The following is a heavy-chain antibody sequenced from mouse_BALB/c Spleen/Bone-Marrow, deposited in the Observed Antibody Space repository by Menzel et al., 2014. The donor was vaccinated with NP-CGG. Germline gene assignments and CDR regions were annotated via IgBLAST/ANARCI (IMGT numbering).Heavy chain of an antibody. V-gene: IGHV1-18*01. CDR3: ARSDYYGSSYKAWFTY. J-gene: IGHJ3*01. Sequence: EVQLQQSGPELVKPGTSMKISCKASGYSFTGYTMNWVKQSHGKNLEWIGLIYPYNGGTTYNQKFKGKATFTIDKASSTAYMELLSLTSEDSAVNYCARSDYYGSSYKAWFTYWGQGTLVTVSA. CDR1: GYSFTGYT. CDR2: IYPYNGGT. D-gene: IGHD1-1*01.